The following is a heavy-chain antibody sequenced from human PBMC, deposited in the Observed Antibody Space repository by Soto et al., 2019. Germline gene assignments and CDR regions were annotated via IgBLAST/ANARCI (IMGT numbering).Heavy chain of an antibody. D-gene: IGHD6-19*01. CDR3: ENLGSSGWYKHGHFDL. CDR1: GFTFSSDA. J-gene: IGHJ2*01. Sequence: EVQLLESGGRLVQPGGSLSLSCAASGFTFSSDAMSWFRQAPGKGLEWVSAMSGSGGSTYYADSVKGRFTISRDNSKNTLYLQINSLRAEDTAGYYCENLGSSGWYKHGHFDLWGRGTLVTVSS. CDR2: MSGSGGST. V-gene: IGHV3-23*01.